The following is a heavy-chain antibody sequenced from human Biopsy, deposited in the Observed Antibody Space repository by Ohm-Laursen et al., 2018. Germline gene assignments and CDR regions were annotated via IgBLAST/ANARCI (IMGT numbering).Heavy chain of an antibody. J-gene: IGHJ6*02. CDR2: IITVSETA. Sequence: GASVKVSCKASGGAFTNYAVNWVRQAPGHRLEWMGGIITVSETAGYAERFQGRVTITADVTTTTAYMDLSGLRSKDTAVYYFVAFPSSDFFENNDDFAMDVWGQGTTVIVSS. V-gene: IGHV1-69*13. CDR3: VAFPSSDFFENNDDFAMDV. D-gene: IGHD6-19*01. CDR1: GGAFTNYA.